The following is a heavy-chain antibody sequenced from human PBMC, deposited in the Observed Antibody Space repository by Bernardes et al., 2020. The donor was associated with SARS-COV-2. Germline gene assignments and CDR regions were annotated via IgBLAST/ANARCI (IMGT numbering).Heavy chain of an antibody. CDR3: ARHGMHYGSGTFYRALTIYEGLDV. J-gene: IGHJ6*02. CDR1: DGSVSSSDYY. Sequence: SETLSLTCTVSDGSVSSSDYYWGWVRQPPGKGLEWIGSVYYSGDTYYNPSLKSRVSMSVDTSKSQFSLKLSSVTAADTAVYYCARHGMHYGSGTFYRALTIYEGLDVWGQGTTDTGSS. CDR2: VYYSGDT. V-gene: IGHV4-39*01. D-gene: IGHD3-10*01.